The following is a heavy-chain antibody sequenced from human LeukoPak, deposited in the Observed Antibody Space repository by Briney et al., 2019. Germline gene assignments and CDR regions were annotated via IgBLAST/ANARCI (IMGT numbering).Heavy chain of an antibody. CDR3: ARNETSGYFDI. CDR1: GGSISSGGYY. D-gene: IGHD3-22*01. Sequence: PSETLSLTCTVSGGSISSGGYYWSWIRQHPGKGLEWIGYIYYSGSTYYNPSLKSRVTISVDTSKNQFSLKLSSVTAADTAVYYCARNETSGYFDIWGQGTMVTVSS. J-gene: IGHJ3*02. CDR2: IYYSGST. V-gene: IGHV4-31*03.